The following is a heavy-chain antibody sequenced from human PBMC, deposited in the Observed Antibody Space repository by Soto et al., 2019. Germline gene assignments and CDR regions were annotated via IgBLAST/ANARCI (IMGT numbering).Heavy chain of an antibody. CDR1: GGSISSRDSY. D-gene: IGHD5-12*01. Sequence: QVQLQESGPGLVKPSQTLSLTCTVSGGSISSRDSYWSWILQPPGKGLEWIGYIDYSGSTYYNPSLKSRVTISVDTSQNQFSLKLSSVTAADTAVYYCARAWLQLYYYGMDVWGQGTTVTVSS. CDR2: IDYSGST. V-gene: IGHV4-30-4*01. J-gene: IGHJ6*02. CDR3: ARAWLQLYYYGMDV.